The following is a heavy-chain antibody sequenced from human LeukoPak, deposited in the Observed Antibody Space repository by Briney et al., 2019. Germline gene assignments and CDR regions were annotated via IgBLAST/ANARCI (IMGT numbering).Heavy chain of an antibody. J-gene: IGHJ4*02. Sequence: GGSLRLSCAASGFNFSSYGMHWVRQAPGKGLEWVAIIWYDGSNKYYADSVKGRFTISRDDSKNTLYLQMNSLRTDDTAMYYCARKEYFGSGIDYWGQGTLVTVSS. CDR3: ARKEYFGSGIDY. D-gene: IGHD3-10*01. V-gene: IGHV3-33*01. CDR2: IWYDGSNK. CDR1: GFNFSSYG.